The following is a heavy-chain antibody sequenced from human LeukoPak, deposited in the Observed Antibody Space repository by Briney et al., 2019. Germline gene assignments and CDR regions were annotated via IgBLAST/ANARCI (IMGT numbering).Heavy chain of an antibody. Sequence: ASETLSLTCTVSGGSFISSYWSWIRQPPGKGLEWIGYIYHDGSTKYNPALKSRVTITVDTSKSQFSLKLSSVTAADTAVYYCAREAPLWSGSNYYYMDVWGKGTTVTVSS. CDR2: IYHDGST. V-gene: IGHV4-59*01. CDR1: GGSFISSY. J-gene: IGHJ6*03. D-gene: IGHD3-3*01. CDR3: AREAPLWSGSNYYYMDV.